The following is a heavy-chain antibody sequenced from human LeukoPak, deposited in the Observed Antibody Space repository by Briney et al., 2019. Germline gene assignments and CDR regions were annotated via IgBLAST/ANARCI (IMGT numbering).Heavy chain of an antibody. Sequence: ASVKVSCKTSGYTFTGYYIHWVRQAPGQGLEWMGIINPSGGSTSYAQKFQGRVTMTRDTSTSTVYMELSSLRSEDTAVYYCARLGEAFDIWGQGTMVTVSS. D-gene: IGHD3-16*01. CDR2: INPSGGST. CDR3: ARLGEAFDI. V-gene: IGHV1-46*01. J-gene: IGHJ3*02. CDR1: GYTFTGYY.